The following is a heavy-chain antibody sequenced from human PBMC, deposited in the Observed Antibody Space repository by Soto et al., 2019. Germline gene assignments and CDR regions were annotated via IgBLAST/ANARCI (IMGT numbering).Heavy chain of an antibody. CDR2: ISAYNGDT. V-gene: IGHV1-18*01. D-gene: IGHD2-2*01. Sequence: ASVKVSCKASGYSFTNYGINWVRQAPGQGLEWMGWISAYNGDTNSAQRLQDRVTMTTDTSTNTAYMELRSLRSDDTAVYYCARLVVLVPAAILYYYGMDVWGQGTTVTVSS. J-gene: IGHJ6*02. CDR3: ARLVVLVPAAILYYYGMDV. CDR1: GYSFTNYG.